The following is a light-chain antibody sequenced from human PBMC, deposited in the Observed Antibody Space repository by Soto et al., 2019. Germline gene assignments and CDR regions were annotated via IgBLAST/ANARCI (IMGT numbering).Light chain of an antibody. J-gene: IGLJ3*02. Sequence: SALTQPRSVSGSPGQSVTISCTGTSGDVGGYTHVSWYQQYPGKAPKLMIYDVTKRPSGVPDRFSGSKSDNTASLTISGLQAEDEADYYCCSYAGSFTWVFGGGTKVTVL. CDR1: SGDVGGYTH. CDR3: CSYAGSFTWV. CDR2: DVT. V-gene: IGLV2-11*01.